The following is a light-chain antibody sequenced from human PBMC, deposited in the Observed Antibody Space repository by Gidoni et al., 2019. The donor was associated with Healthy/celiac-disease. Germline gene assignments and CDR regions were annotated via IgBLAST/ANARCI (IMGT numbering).Light chain of an antibody. Sequence: DIQMTQSPSTLSASVGYRVTITCRASQSISSWLAWYQQKPGKAPKLLIYKASSLESGVPSRFSGSGSGTEFPLTISSLQPDDFATYYCQQYNSYPWTFGQGTKVEIK. CDR1: QSISSW. CDR2: KAS. J-gene: IGKJ1*01. CDR3: QQYNSYPWT. V-gene: IGKV1-5*03.